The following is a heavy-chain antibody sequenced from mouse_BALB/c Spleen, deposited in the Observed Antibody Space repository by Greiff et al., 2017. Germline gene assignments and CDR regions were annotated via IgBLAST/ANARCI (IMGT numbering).Heavy chain of an antibody. CDR2: ISDGGSYT. CDR3: ARDHHHAMDY. J-gene: IGHJ4*01. Sequence: EVKVVESGGGLVKPGGSLKLSCAASGFTFSDYYMYWVRQTPEKRLEWVATISDGGSYTYYPDSVKGRFTISRDNAKNNLYLQMSSLKSEDTAMYYYARDHHHAMDYWGQGTSVTVSS. V-gene: IGHV5-4*02. CDR1: GFTFSDYY.